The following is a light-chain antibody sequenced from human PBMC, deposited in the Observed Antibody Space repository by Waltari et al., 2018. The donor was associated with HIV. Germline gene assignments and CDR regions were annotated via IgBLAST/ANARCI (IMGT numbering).Light chain of an antibody. CDR2: DVS. Sequence: QSALTQPRSVSGSPGQSVTISCTGTSSDFGRYNYVSWYQHHPGKAPKLMIYDVSKRPSGVPDRFSGSKSGNTASLTISGLQAEDEAAYYCCSYAGSYPSVFGAGTEVTVL. J-gene: IGLJ1*01. CDR1: SSDFGRYNY. CDR3: CSYAGSYPSV. V-gene: IGLV2-11*01.